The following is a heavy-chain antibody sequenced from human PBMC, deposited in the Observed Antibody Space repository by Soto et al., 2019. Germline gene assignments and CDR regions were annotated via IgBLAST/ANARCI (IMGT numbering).Heavy chain of an antibody. D-gene: IGHD2-15*01. Sequence: QVQLVESGGGVVQPGRSLRLSCAASGFTISSYGMHWVRQAPGKGLEWVAVIWYDGSNKYYADSVKGRFTISRDNSKNTLYLQMNSLRAEDTAVYYCARDRVVVAAFDYWGQGTLVTVSS. CDR2: IWYDGSNK. CDR3: ARDRVVVAAFDY. V-gene: IGHV3-33*01. CDR1: GFTISSYG. J-gene: IGHJ4*02.